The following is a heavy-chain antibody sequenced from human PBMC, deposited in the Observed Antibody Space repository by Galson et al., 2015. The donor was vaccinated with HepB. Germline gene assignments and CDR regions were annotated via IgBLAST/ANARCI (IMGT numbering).Heavy chain of an antibody. CDR3: ARDRGIAVAGTGAYFDY. J-gene: IGHJ4*02. CDR2: IIPYNGNT. CDR1: DHTFINYG. Sequence: SCKASDHTFINYGITWVRQAPGQGLEWVGWIIPYNGNTNYAQKFQGRVTMTTDTSTNTAYMELRSLRSDDTAVYYCARDRGIAVAGTGAYFDYWGQGSLVTVSS. D-gene: IGHD6-19*01. V-gene: IGHV1-18*01.